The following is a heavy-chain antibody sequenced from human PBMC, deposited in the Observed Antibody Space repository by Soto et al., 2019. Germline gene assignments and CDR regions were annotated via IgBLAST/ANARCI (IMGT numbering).Heavy chain of an antibody. CDR1: GGSISSGGYY. CDR2: IYYSGST. V-gene: IGHV4-31*03. Sequence: QVQLQESGPGLVKPSQTLSLTCTVSGGSISSGGYYWSWIRQHPGKGLEWIGYIYYSGSTYYNPSLKSRVTISVDTSKNQFTLKLSSVTAAYTAVYYCASLNVIVAANMEYYFDYWGQGTLVTVSS. D-gene: IGHD2-21*02. J-gene: IGHJ4*02. CDR3: ASLNVIVAANMEYYFDY.